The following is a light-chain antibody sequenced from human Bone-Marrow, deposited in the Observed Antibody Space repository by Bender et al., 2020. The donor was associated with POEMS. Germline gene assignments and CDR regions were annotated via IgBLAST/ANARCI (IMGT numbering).Light chain of an antibody. CDR2: DVS. CDR1: SSDVGGSKY. J-gene: IGLJ3*02. V-gene: IGLV2-14*03. CDR3: QSYDSDLNGWV. Sequence: QSALTQPPSAPGSPGQSVTISCTGTSSDVGGSKYVSWYQQHPGKAPRLMIYDVSDRPSGVSHRFSGSKSGNTASLTISGLQAEDEAAYFCQSYDSDLNGWVFGGGTKLTVL.